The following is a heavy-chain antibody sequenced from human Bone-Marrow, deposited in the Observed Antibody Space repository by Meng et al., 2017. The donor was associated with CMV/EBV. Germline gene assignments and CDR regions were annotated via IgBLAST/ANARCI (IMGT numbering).Heavy chain of an antibody. J-gene: IGHJ6*02. V-gene: IGHV1-18*01. CDR3: ARDHNWNYDPPSQFYGMDV. CDR1: GYSFTTYG. CDR2: ISGNNGNT. Sequence: ASVKVSCKAFGYSFTTYGIDWVRQAPGQGLEWMGWISGNNGNTYYAKNFQGRVTVTTDTSTSTAYMELRSLGSDDTAIYYCARDHNWNYDPPSQFYGMDVWGQGTTVTVSS. D-gene: IGHD1-1*01.